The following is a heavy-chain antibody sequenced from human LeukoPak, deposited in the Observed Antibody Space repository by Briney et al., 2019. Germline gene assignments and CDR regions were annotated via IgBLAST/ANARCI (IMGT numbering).Heavy chain of an antibody. CDR3: ARDHPPFSVFDF. CDR1: GFTFSSYS. J-gene: IGHJ4*02. V-gene: IGHV3-21*01. CDR2: ISSSSNYI. D-gene: IGHD2/OR15-2a*01. Sequence: GGSLRLSCAASGFTFSSYSMNWVRQAPGKGLEWVSSISSSSNYIYYADSVKGRFTISRDNAKNSLYLQMNSLRAEDTAVYYCARDHPPFSVFDFWGQGNLVTVSS.